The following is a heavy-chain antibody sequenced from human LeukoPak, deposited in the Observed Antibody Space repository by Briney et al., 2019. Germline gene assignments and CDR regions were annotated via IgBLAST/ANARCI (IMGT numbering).Heavy chain of an antibody. CDR1: GGSISSYY. V-gene: IGHV4-59*01. J-gene: IGHJ4*02. Sequence: KPSETLSLTCTVSGGSISSYYWSWIRQPPGKGLEWIGYIYYSGSTNYNPPLKSRVTISVDTFKNQFSLKLSSVTAADTAVYYCAREGISGSYGYWGQGTLVTVSS. CDR3: AREGISGSYGY. CDR2: IYYSGST. D-gene: IGHD1-26*01.